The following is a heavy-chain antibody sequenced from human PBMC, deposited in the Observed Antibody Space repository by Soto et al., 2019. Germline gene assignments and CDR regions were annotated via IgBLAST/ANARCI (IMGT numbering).Heavy chain of an antibody. D-gene: IGHD2-15*01. CDR2: IIPIFGTA. J-gene: IGHJ6*02. Sequence: QVQLVQSGAEVKKPGSSVKVSCKAPGGTFSSYAISWVRQAPGQGLEWMGGIIPIFGTAKDAQKFQGRVTITADESTSTGYVELGSLRSEDTAVYYCARSQSGSSSLDIYYYYYYGMDVWGQGTTVTVSS. CDR3: ARSQSGSSSLDIYYYYYYGMDV. CDR1: GGTFSSYA. V-gene: IGHV1-69*01.